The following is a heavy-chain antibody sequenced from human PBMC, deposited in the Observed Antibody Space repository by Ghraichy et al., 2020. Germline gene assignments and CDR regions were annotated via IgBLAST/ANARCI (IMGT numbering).Heavy chain of an antibody. CDR1: GGSFSGYY. Sequence: ETLSLTCAVYGGSFSGYYWSWIRQPPGKGLEWIGEINHSGSTNYNPSLKSRVTISVDTSKNQFSLKLSSVTAADTAVYYCARVDVVVPAAISIWGWFDPWGQGTLVTVSS. D-gene: IGHD2-2*02. J-gene: IGHJ5*02. CDR2: INHSGST. V-gene: IGHV4-34*01. CDR3: ARVDVVVPAAISIWGWFDP.